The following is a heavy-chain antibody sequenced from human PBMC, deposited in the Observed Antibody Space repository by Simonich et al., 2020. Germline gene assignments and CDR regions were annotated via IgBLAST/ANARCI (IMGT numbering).Heavy chain of an antibody. V-gene: IGHV4-59*08. CDR3: ASRGWSGYYDY. Sequence: QVQLQESGPGLVKPSETLSLTCTVSGGSISSYYWSWIRQPPGKGLEWIGYIYYSGSTNYTPSLKSRVTISVDTSKNQFSLKLSSVTAADTAVYYCASRGWSGYYDYWGQGTLVTVSS. D-gene: IGHD3-3*01. J-gene: IGHJ4*02. CDR2: IYYSGST. CDR1: GGSISSYY.